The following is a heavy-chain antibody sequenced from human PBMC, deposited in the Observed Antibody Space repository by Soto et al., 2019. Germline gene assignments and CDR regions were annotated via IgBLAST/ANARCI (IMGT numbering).Heavy chain of an antibody. D-gene: IGHD3-10*01. Sequence: SETLSLTCTVSGGSISSYYWSWIRQPPGKGLEWIGYIYYSGSTNYNPSLKSRVTISVDTSKNQFSLKLSSVTAADTAVYFCARDPSRFGAQNWLDPWGQGTQVTVS. CDR3: ARDPSRFGAQNWLDP. V-gene: IGHV4-59*01. J-gene: IGHJ5*02. CDR2: IYYSGST. CDR1: GGSISSYY.